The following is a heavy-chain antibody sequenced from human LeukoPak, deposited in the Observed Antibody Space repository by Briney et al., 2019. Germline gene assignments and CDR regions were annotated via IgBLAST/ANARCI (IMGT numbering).Heavy chain of an antibody. J-gene: IGHJ4*02. CDR1: GGTFSSYA. D-gene: IGHD6-13*01. CDR2: ISAYSGNT. V-gene: IGHV1-18*01. Sequence: GASVKVSCKASGGTFSSYAISWVRQAPGQGLEWMGWISAYSGNTNYAQKLQGRVTMTTDTSTSTAYMELRSLRSDDTAVYYCARVFGVSAAATYDYWGQGTLVTVSS. CDR3: ARVFGVSAAATYDY.